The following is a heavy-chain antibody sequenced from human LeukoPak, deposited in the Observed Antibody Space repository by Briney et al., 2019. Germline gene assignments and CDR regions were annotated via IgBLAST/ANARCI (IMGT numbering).Heavy chain of an antibody. CDR3: TRVQAGRSGLMDV. V-gene: IGHV3-74*01. CDR2: INSDGSST. J-gene: IGHJ6*02. CDR1: GFTFSSNW. D-gene: IGHD2-8*02. Sequence: GGSLRLSCAASGFTFSSNWMHWVRQAPGKGLVWVSRINSDGSSTSYADSVKGRFTISRDNAKNTLYLQLNSLRAEDAAVYYCTRVQAGRSGLMDVWGRGTTVTVS.